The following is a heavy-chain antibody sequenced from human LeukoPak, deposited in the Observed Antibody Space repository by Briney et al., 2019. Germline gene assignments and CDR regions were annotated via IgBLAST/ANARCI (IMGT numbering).Heavy chain of an antibody. V-gene: IGHV1-2*04. CDR3: ARGGRGSYYWFDP. CDR2: INPNSGGT. J-gene: IGHJ5*02. D-gene: IGHD1-26*01. CDR1: GGSFSSFV. Sequence: ASVKVSCKASGGSFSSFVITWVRQAPGQGLEWMGWINPNSGGTNYAQKFQGWVTMTRDTSISTAYMELSRLRSDDTAVYYCARGGRGSYYWFDPWGQGTLVTVSS.